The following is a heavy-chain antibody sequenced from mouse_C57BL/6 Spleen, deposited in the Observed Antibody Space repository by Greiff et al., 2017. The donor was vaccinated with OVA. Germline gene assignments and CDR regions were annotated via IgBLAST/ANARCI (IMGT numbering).Heavy chain of an antibody. CDR1: GFTFSSYT. D-gene: IGHD2-2*01. CDR3: ARHGLPFDY. J-gene: IGHJ2*01. V-gene: IGHV5-9*01. Sequence: EVQGVESGGGLVKPGGSLKLSCAASGFTFSSYTMSWVRQTPEKRLEWVATISGGGGNTYYPDSVKGRFTISRYNAKNTLYLQMSSLRSEDTALYYCARHGLPFDYWGQGTTLTVSS. CDR2: ISGGGGNT.